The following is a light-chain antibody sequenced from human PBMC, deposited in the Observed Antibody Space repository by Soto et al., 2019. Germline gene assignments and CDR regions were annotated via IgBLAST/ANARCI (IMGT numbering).Light chain of an antibody. J-gene: IGKJ1*01. Sequence: AIEINKSPSSRCASVGERVTITCRASQGIGNALGWYQQKPGKPPKVLIYGASNLQSGVPPRFSGSGSGTDFTLAISSRQPEDSATYYCLKDINYTLTFGQGTKVDIK. CDR1: QGIGNA. V-gene: IGKV1-6*01. CDR3: LKDINYTLT. CDR2: GAS.